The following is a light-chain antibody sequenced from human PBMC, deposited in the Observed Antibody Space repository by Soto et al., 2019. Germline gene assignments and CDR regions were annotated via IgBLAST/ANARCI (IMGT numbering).Light chain of an antibody. CDR1: QSISPW. CDR3: HQYHSFPLT. CDR2: KAS. V-gene: IGKV1-5*03. Sequence: DFQMTQFPSTLSASVGDRVTITCRASQSISPWLAWYQQKPGKAPKLLIYKASSLQSGVPSRFSGSGSGTEFTLTISGLQPDYFATYYCHQYHSFPLTFGGGTKVDIK. J-gene: IGKJ4*01.